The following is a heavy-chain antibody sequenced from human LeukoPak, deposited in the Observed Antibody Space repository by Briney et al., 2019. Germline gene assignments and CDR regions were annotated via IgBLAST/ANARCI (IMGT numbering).Heavy chain of an antibody. D-gene: IGHD2-21*01. V-gene: IGHV5-51*01. CDR3: ARTYCGGEICWFDP. CDR1: GYSFTSYW. CDR2: IYPVDSDT. Sequence: GESLKISCKGSGYSFTSYWIGWVRQMPGKGLEWMGGIYPVDSDTRYSPSFQGQVTISADKSISTAYLQWSSLTVSDTAMYYCARTYCGGEICWFDPWGQGTLVTVSS. J-gene: IGHJ5*02.